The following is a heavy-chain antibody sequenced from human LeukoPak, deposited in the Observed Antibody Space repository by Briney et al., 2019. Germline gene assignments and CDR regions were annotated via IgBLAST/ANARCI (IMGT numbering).Heavy chain of an antibody. CDR2: INPNSGGT. Sequence: GASVKVSCKASGYTFTGYYMHWVRQAPGQGLEWMGWINPNSGGTNYAQKFQGRVTMTRDTSISTAYMELSRLRSDDTAVYCCAREDGGYCSSTSCHNWFDPWGQGTLVTVSS. CDR3: AREDGGYCSSTSCHNWFDP. CDR1: GYTFTGYY. V-gene: IGHV1-2*02. D-gene: IGHD2-2*01. J-gene: IGHJ5*02.